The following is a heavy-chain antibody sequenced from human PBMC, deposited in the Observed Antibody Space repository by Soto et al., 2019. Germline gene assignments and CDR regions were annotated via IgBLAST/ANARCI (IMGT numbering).Heavy chain of an antibody. D-gene: IGHD6-25*01. CDR2: ISSSSSYI. V-gene: IGHV3-21*01. J-gene: IGHJ6*02. Sequence: APGKGLEWVSSISSSSSYIYYADSVKGRFTISRDNAKNSLYLQMNSLGAEDTAVYYCATMGSQRYYYYGMDVWGQGTTVTVSS. CDR3: ATMGSQRYYYYGMDV.